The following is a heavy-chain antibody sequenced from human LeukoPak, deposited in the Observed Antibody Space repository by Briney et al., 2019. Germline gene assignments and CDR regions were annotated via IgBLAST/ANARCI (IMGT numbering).Heavy chain of an antibody. D-gene: IGHD4-17*01. J-gene: IGHJ4*02. CDR3: ARDGSASDYGDYVMGY. V-gene: IGHV1-2*02. CDR1: GYTFTGYY. Sequence: ASVKVSCKASGYTFTGYYMHWVRQAPGQGLEWMGWINPNSGGTNYAQKFKGRVTMTRGTSISTAYMELSRLRSDDTAVYYCARDGSASDYGDYVMGYWGQGTLVTVSS. CDR2: INPNSGGT.